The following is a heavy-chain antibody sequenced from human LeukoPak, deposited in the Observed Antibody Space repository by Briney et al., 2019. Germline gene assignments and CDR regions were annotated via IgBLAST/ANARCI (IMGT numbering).Heavy chain of an antibody. J-gene: IGHJ4*02. CDR1: GYTFTSYD. Sequence: GASVKVLCKASGYTFTSYDINWVRQATGQGLEWMGWMNPNSGNTGYAQKFQGRVTITRNTSISTAYMELSSLRSEDTAVYYCARGDTIVGATNLVDYWGQGTLVTVSS. CDR2: MNPNSGNT. V-gene: IGHV1-8*03. CDR3: ARGDTIVGATNLVDY. D-gene: IGHD1-26*01.